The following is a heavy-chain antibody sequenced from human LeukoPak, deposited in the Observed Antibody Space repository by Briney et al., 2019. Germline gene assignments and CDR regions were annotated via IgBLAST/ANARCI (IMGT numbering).Heavy chain of an antibody. CDR3: AKAQYYYDSSGYFEAFDY. D-gene: IGHD3-22*01. Sequence: GGSLRLSCAASGFTFSSYGMHWVRQAPGKGLESVAVIWYDGSNKYYADSVKGRFTISRDNSKNTLYLQMNSLRAEDTAVYYCAKAQYYYDSSGYFEAFDYWGQGTLVTVSS. J-gene: IGHJ4*02. CDR1: GFTFSSYG. CDR2: IWYDGSNK. V-gene: IGHV3-33*06.